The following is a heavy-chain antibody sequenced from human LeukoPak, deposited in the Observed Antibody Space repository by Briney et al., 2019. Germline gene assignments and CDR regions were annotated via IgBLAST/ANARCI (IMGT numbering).Heavy chain of an antibody. V-gene: IGHV1-2*02. CDR3: AREGLAGVLYNWLDP. Sequence: ASVKVSCKASGYTFTGYYMHWVRQAPGQGLEWMGWINPNSGGTNYAQKFQGRVTMTRDTSISTAYMELSRLTSDDTAVYYCAREGLAGVLYNWLDPWGQGTLVTVSS. CDR1: GYTFTGYY. D-gene: IGHD1-14*01. J-gene: IGHJ5*02. CDR2: INPNSGGT.